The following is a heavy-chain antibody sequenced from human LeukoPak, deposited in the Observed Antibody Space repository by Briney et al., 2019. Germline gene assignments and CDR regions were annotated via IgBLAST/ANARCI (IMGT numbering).Heavy chain of an antibody. J-gene: IGHJ4*02. CDR3: ATTDGREPF. CDR1: GGSISSSSYY. V-gene: IGHV4-39*07. Sequence: PSETLSLTCTVSGGSISSSSYYWGWIRQPPGKGLEWIGSFYYSGSTYYNPSLKSRVTISVDTSKNQFSLKLSSVTAADTAVYYCATTDGREPFWGQGTLVTVSS. D-gene: IGHD1-14*01. CDR2: FYYSGST.